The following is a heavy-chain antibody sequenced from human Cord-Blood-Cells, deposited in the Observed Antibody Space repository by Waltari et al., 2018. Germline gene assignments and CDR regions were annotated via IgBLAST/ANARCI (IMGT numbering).Heavy chain of an antibody. CDR1: GGSISSSSYY. J-gene: IGHJ5*02. V-gene: IGHV4-39*01. Sequence: QLQLQESGPGLVRPSETLSLTCTVSGGSISSSSYYWGWIRQPPGKGLEWIGSIYYSGSTYYNPSLKSRVTISVDTSKNQFSLKLSSVTAADTAVYYCARHKWGSSGWGRFLFDPWGQGTLVTVSS. D-gene: IGHD6-19*01. CDR2: IYYSGST. CDR3: ARHKWGSSGWGRFLFDP.